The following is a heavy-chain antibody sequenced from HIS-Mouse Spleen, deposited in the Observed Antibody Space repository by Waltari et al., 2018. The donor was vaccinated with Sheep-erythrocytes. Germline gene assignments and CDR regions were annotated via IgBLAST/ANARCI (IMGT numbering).Heavy chain of an antibody. CDR3: ARVASGATFDY. V-gene: IGHV3-21*01. CDR1: GFAFSAYR. J-gene: IGHJ4*02. Sequence: EVQLVESGGGLVKPGGSLRLSCAASGFAFSAYRINWFRQAPGKGLEWVSSISSSSSYIYYADSVKGRFTISRDNAKNSLYLQMNSLRAEDTAVYYCARVASGATFDYWGQGTLVTVSS. CDR2: ISSSSSYI. D-gene: IGHD1-26*01.